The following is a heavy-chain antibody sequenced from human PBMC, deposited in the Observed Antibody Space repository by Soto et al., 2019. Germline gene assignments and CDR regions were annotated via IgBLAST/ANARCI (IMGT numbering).Heavy chain of an antibody. CDR1: GESFSGFY. J-gene: IGHJ4*02. D-gene: IGHD1-26*01. CDR2: IKHSGST. CDR3: ARLPYSGSYFDY. V-gene: IGHV4-34*01. Sequence: QVQLQQWGAGLLKPSETLSLTCAVYGESFSGFYWSWVRQPPGKGLEWIGEIKHSGSTNYNSSLKSRATISVDKSKNQFSLKLTSVTAADTAVYYCARLPYSGSYFDYWGQGTLFTVSS.